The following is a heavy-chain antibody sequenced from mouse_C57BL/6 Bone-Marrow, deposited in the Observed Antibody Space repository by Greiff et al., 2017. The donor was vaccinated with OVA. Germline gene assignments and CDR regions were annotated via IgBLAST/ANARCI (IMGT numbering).Heavy chain of an antibody. CDR3: ARQGGAGYFDY. CDR1: GFTFSDYG. D-gene: IGHD1-1*02. V-gene: IGHV5-15*01. Sequence: EVKLQDSGGGLVQPGGSLKLSCAASGFTFSDYGMAWVRQAPRKGPEWVAFISNLAYSIYYADTVTGRFTISRENAKNTLYLEMSSLRSEDTAMYYCARQGGAGYFDYWGQGTTLTVSS. J-gene: IGHJ2*01. CDR2: ISNLAYSI.